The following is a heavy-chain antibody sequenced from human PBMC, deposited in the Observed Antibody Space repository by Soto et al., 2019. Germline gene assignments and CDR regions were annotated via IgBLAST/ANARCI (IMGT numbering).Heavy chain of an antibody. J-gene: IGHJ6*02. Sequence: QVQLQESGPGLVKPSETLSLTCTVSGGSISSYYWSWIRQPPGKGLEWIGYIYYSGSTNYNPSLKCRVTISVDTSKNQFSLKLSSVTAADTAVYYCASSNIAAAGFYYYGMDVWGRGTTVTVSS. CDR3: ASSNIAAAGFYYYGMDV. CDR1: GGSISSYY. V-gene: IGHV4-59*01. D-gene: IGHD6-13*01. CDR2: IYYSGST.